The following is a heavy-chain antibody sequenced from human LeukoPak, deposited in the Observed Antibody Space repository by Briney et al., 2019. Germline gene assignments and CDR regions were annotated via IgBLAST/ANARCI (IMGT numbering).Heavy chain of an antibody. CDR2: IYTSGST. Sequence: SETLSLTCTVSGGSISSYFWTWIRQPAEKGLEWIGRIYTSGSTNYNPSLKSRVTISVDTSKNQFSLKLSSVTAADTAVYYCASGDTNNWYAVFDYWGQGTLVTVSS. CDR3: ASGDTNNWYAVFDY. J-gene: IGHJ4*02. V-gene: IGHV4-4*07. CDR1: GGSISSYF. D-gene: IGHD6-13*01.